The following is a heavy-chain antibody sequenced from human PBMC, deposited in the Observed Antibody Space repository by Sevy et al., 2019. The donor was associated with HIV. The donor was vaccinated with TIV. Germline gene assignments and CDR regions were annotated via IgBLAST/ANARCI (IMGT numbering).Heavy chain of an antibody. CDR2: ISSSSSHI. D-gene: IGHD2-21*02. V-gene: IGHV3-21*01. J-gene: IGHJ4*02. CDR1: GFTFSSYS. CDR3: ARDGNFGGDCYYFDY. Sequence: GGSLRLSCAASGFTFSSYSMNWVRQAPGKGLEWVSSISSSSSHIYYADSVKGRFTISSDSAKNSLYLQMNSLRAEDTAVYYCARDGNFGGDCYYFDYWGQGTLVTVSS.